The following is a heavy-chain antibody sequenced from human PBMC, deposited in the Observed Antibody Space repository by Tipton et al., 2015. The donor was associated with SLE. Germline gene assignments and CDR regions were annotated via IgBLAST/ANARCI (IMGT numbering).Heavy chain of an antibody. V-gene: IGHV3-9*01. J-gene: IGHJ4*02. Sequence: PRLSCAASGFTFDDYAMHWVRQAPGKGLEWVSGISWNSGSIGYADSVKGRFTISRDNAKNSLYLQMNSLRAEDTAVYYCARGGPKLGLHYWGQGTLVTVSS. CDR1: GFTFDDYA. D-gene: IGHD7-27*01. CDR2: ISWNSGSI. CDR3: ARGGPKLGLHY.